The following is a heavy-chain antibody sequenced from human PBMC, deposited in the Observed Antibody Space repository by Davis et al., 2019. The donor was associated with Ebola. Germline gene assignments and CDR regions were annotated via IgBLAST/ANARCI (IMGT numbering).Heavy chain of an antibody. CDR1: GFPFSSYA. V-gene: IGHV3-23*01. J-gene: IGHJ4*02. CDR2: ISASGGAT. CDR3: AKDLTSYYGSGDFFEY. Sequence: PGGSLRLSCAASGFPFSSYAMSWVRQAPGRGLEWVSSISASGGATFYADSVKGRIVMSRDKSNDTLYLRMNNLRAEDTAIYYCAKDLTSYYGSGDFFEYWGQGILVTVSS. D-gene: IGHD3-10*01.